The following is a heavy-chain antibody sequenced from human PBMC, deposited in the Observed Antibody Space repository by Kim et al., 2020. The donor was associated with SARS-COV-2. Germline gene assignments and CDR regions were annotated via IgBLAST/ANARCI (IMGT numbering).Heavy chain of an antibody. Sequence: NDSQEVQGRVTITADESTSTAYMELSSLRSEDTAVYYCATAAFRNDAFDIWGQGTMVTVSS. CDR3: ATAAFRNDAFDI. J-gene: IGHJ3*02. V-gene: IGHV1-69*01.